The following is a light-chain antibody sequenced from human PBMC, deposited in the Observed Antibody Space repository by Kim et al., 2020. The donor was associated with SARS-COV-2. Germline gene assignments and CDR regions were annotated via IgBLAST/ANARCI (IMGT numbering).Light chain of an antibody. J-gene: IGKJ1*01. CDR2: GAS. Sequence: SPGEIATLSCMASQRISSSFLAWYQQKPGQAPRLLIYGASNRATGIPDRFSGSGSGTDFTRSISRLEPEDFAVYYCQHYGSSPWTFGQGTKVDIK. CDR1: QRISSSF. CDR3: QHYGSSPWT. V-gene: IGKV3-20*01.